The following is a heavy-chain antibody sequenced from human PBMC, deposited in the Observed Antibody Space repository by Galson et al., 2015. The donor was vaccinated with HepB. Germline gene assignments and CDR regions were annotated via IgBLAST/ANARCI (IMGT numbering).Heavy chain of an antibody. D-gene: IGHD6-13*01. CDR1: GFTFSGFA. J-gene: IGHJ4*02. CDR2: IRSKASNYAT. CDR3: TRLGDLSGNSSS. V-gene: IGHV3-73*01. Sequence: SLRLSCAASGFTFSGFAIHWVRQTSGKGLEWVGRIRSKASNYATAYTASLKGRFTISRDDSKNTAYLHMKSLKTEDTAVYYCTRLGDLSGNSSSWGQGTLVTVSS.